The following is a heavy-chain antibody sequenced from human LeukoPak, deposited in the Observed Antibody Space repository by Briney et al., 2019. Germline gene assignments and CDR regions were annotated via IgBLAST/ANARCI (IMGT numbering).Heavy chain of an antibody. J-gene: IGHJ4*02. CDR1: GGSISSYY. CDR3: ARALHYLDY. Sequence: SETLSLTCTVSGGSISSYYWSWIRQPPGKGLECIGYIYYSGSTNYNPSLKSRVTISVDTSKNQFSLQLSSVTAADTAVYYCARALHYLDYWGQGTLVTVSS. V-gene: IGHV4-59*01. CDR2: IYYSGST.